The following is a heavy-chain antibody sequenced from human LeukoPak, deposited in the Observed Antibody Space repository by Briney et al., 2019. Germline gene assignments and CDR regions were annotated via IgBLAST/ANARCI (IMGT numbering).Heavy chain of an antibody. CDR1: GGTFSSYA. Sequence: GASVKVSCKASGGTFSSYAISWVRQAPGQGLEWMGRIIPILGIANYAQKFQGRVTIAADKSTSTAYMELSSLRSEDTAVYYCATGRSSSSIFYWGQGTLVTVSS. CDR2: IIPILGIA. CDR3: ATGRSSSSIFY. D-gene: IGHD6-6*01. V-gene: IGHV1-69*04. J-gene: IGHJ4*02.